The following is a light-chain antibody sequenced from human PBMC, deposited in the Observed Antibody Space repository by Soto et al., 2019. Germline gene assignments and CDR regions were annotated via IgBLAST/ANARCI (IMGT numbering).Light chain of an antibody. J-gene: IGKJ4*01. V-gene: IGKV1-12*01. Sequence: DIQVTQSPSSVSASVGDRVTITCRTSQDVSSWLAWYQQKPGKAPELLIYSASTLQTGVPLRFSGSGSGTDFTLTISSLQPEDFATYYCQPANSFPLTFGGGTKVEIK. CDR2: SAS. CDR3: QPANSFPLT. CDR1: QDVSSW.